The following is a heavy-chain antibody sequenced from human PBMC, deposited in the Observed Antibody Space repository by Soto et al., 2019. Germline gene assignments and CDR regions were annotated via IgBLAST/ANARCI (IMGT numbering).Heavy chain of an antibody. J-gene: IGHJ4*02. CDR1: GDSIRSTRYY. V-gene: IGHV4-39*01. CDR2: MYHSGNA. CDR3: ARHGMDYYDSSGYYYSPYYFDY. Sequence: SETLSLTCTVSGDSIRSTRYYWGWIRQPPGKGLDWIGSMYHSGNAYYNPSLKSRVTISVDTSKNQFSLKLSSVTAADTAVYYCARHGMDYYDSSGYYYSPYYFDYWGQGTLVTVSS. D-gene: IGHD3-22*01.